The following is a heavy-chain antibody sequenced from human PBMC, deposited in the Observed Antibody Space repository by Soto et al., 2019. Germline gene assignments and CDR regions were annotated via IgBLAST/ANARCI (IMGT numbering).Heavy chain of an antibody. V-gene: IGHV4-39*01. CDR1: SGSIGSDNYY. D-gene: IGHD3-3*01. CDR3: ARVRLPTYYDFWSGHLGWFDP. Sequence: PSETLSLTCAVSSGSIGSDNYYWGWIRQPPGKGLDWIGIIYSNGVTSYNPSLTSRVTMAADTSKNQFSLKLSSVTAADTAVYYCARVRLPTYYDFWSGHLGWFDPWGQGTLVTVSS. CDR2: IYSNGVT. J-gene: IGHJ5*02.